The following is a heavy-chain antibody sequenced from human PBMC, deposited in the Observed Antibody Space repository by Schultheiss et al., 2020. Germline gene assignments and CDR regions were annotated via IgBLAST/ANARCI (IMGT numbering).Heavy chain of an antibody. CDR3: ARGSLSGYDEYFDS. V-gene: IGHV3-30*07. J-gene: IGHJ4*02. Sequence: GGSLRLSCAASGFAFNMYAIYWVRQAPGKGLEWVAVISYDGSNKYYADSVKGRFTISRDNAQNSLFLHMNSLRAEDTAIYYCARGSLSGYDEYFDSWGRGTLVTVSS. CDR2: ISYDGSNK. CDR1: GFAFNMYA. D-gene: IGHD5-12*01.